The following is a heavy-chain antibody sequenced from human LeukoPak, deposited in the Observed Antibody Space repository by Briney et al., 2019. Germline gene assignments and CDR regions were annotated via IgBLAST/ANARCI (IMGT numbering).Heavy chain of an antibody. CDR1: GGSISSYY. V-gene: IGHV4-4*07. CDR3: AREGHSSSSRKGFFDY. D-gene: IGHD6-13*01. CDR2: IYTSGST. Sequence: SETLSLTCTVSGGSISSYYWSWIRQPAGKGLEWIGRIYTSGSTNYNPSLKSRVTMSVDTSKNQFSLKLSSVTAADTAVYYCAREGHSSSSRKGFFDYWGQGTLVTVSS. J-gene: IGHJ4*02.